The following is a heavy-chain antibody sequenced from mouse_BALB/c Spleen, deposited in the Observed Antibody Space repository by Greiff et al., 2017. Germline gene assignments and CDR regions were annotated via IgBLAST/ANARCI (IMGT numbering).Heavy chain of an antibody. J-gene: IGHJ2*01. Sequence: QVQLQQPGAELVMPGASVKMSCKASGYTFTDYWMHWVKQRPGQGLEWIGAIDTSDSYTSYNQKFKGKATLTVDESSSTAYMQLSSLTSEDSAVYYCAREYGNYGFHYWGQGTTLTVSS. D-gene: IGHD2-10*02. V-gene: IGHV1-69*01. CDR2: IDTSDSYT. CDR3: AREYGNYGFHY. CDR1: GYTFTDYW.